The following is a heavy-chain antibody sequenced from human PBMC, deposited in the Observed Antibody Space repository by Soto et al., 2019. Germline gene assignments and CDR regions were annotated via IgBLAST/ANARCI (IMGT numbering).Heavy chain of an antibody. CDR1: GVSNTSTTHY. CDR3: ARLSYCFTDGCIFDS. J-gene: IGHJ4*02. CDR2: VYYTGTT. V-gene: IGHV4-39*01. Sequence: QLHLQESGPRLLKPSETLSLTCTVSGVSNTSTTHYWAWIRQPPGKRLEWIGSVYYTGTTYSAASLTSRLTMSVDTSKNQFSLNVNSVTAADTALYYCARLSYCFTDGCIFDSWGQGILVTVSS. D-gene: IGHD2-8*02.